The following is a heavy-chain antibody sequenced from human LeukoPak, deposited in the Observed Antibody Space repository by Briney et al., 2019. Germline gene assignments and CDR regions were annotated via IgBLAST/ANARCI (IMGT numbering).Heavy chain of an antibody. Sequence: PTGGSLRLSCAVSGLTISSHGMHWVRQAPGKGPEWVAMIAYHGNTEYYGDSVKGRFTISRDNSKNTLYLQMDSLRAEDTAVYHCAKDWGSGGWYNYFDPWGQGTLVTVSS. CDR3: AKDWGSGGWYNYFDP. V-gene: IGHV3-30*18. CDR1: GLTISSHG. J-gene: IGHJ5*02. CDR2: IAYHGNTE. D-gene: IGHD6-19*01.